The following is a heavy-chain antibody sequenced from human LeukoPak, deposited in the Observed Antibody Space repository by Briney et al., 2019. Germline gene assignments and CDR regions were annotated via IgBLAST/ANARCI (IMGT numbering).Heavy chain of an antibody. CDR3: AGERSDMTDY. Sequence: GGSLRLSCAASGFTFSSYAMSWVRQAPGRGLVWVSRINSDGSSTSYADSVKGRFTISRDNAKNTLYLQMNSLRADDTAVYYCAGERSDMTDYWGQGTLVTVSS. V-gene: IGHV3-74*01. CDR1: GFTFSSYA. D-gene: IGHD3-10*01. J-gene: IGHJ4*02. CDR2: INSDGSST.